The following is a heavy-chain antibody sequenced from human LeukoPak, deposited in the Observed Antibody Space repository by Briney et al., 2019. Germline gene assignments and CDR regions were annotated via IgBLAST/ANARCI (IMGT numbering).Heavy chain of an antibody. CDR1: GYTFTGYY. Sequence: ASVKVSCKASGYTFTGYYMHWVRQAPGQGLEWMGIINPSGGSTSYAQKFQGRVTMTRDTSTSTVYMELSSLRSEDTAVYYCARVRSEGWFDPWGQGTLVTVSS. V-gene: IGHV1-46*01. CDR2: INPSGGST. CDR3: ARVRSEGWFDP. D-gene: IGHD4-17*01. J-gene: IGHJ5*02.